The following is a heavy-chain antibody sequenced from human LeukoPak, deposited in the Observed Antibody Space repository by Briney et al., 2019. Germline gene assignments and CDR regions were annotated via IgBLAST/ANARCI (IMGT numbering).Heavy chain of an antibody. V-gene: IGHV3-48*04. CDR1: GFTFSNSW. Sequence: GGSLRLSCAASGFTFSNSWMNWVRQAPGKGLEWLSYITSSGSSIYYADSVKGRFTSSRDYAKNSLYLQMNSLRAEDTAVYYCARDLGDYGGYDAFDIWGQGTKVTVSS. CDR2: ITSSGSSI. CDR3: ARDLGDYGGYDAFDI. J-gene: IGHJ3*02. D-gene: IGHD4-17*01.